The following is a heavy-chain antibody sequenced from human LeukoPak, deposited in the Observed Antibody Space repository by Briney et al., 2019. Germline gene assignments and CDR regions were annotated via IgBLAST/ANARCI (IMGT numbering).Heavy chain of an antibody. CDR1: GFTFSSSA. D-gene: IGHD2-2*01. V-gene: IGHV3-23*01. CDR2: ISNNGGYT. CDR3: AKDSLEDIVVVPAAMEFDY. Sequence: GGSLRLSCAASGFTFSSSAMSWVRQAPGKGLEWVSAISNNGGYTYYADSVQGRFTISRDNSKSTLCLQMNSLRAEDTAVYYCAKDSLEDIVVVPAAMEFDYWGQGTLVTVSS. J-gene: IGHJ4*02.